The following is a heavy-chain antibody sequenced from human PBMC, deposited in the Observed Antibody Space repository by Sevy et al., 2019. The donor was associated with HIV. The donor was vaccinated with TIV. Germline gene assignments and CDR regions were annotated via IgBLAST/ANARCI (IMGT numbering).Heavy chain of an antibody. V-gene: IGHV1-3*01. CDR1: GYTFTSYD. D-gene: IGHD3-22*01. Sequence: ASVKVSCKASGYTFTSYDINWVRQAPGQRLEWMGWINAGNGNTKYSQKFQGRVTITRDTSASTAYMELSSLRSEDTAVYYCAREQNPYYYDSSGYYLRMGWDYWGQGTLVTVSS. CDR2: INAGNGNT. CDR3: AREQNPYYYDSSGYYLRMGWDY. J-gene: IGHJ4*02.